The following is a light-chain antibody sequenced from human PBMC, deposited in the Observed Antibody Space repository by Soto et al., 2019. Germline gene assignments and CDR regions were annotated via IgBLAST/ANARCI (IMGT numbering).Light chain of an antibody. CDR3: QAYDSSLSGGVV. J-gene: IGLJ2*01. Sequence: QSVLTQPPSASEAPGQRVTISCTGASSDLGAGFDVHWYQQLPGTAPKLLIYGSRNRPSGVPDRFSGSKSGTSASLAITGLQAEDEGDYYCQAYDSSLSGGVVFGAGTKLTVL. V-gene: IGLV1-40*01. CDR2: GSR. CDR1: SSDLGAGFD.